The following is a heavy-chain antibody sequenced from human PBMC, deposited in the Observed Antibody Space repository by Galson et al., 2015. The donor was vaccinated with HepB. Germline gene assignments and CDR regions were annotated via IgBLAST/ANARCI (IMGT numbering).Heavy chain of an antibody. J-gene: IGHJ4*02. CDR2: ISAYNGNT. D-gene: IGHD3-10*01. CDR1: GYTFTSYG. Sequence: SVKVSCKASGYTFTSYGISWVRQAPGQGLEWMGWISAYNGNTNYAQKLQGRVTMTTDTSTSTAYMELRSLRSDDTAVYYCATDPYYYGSGRFDYCGQGTLVTVSS. V-gene: IGHV1-18*01. CDR3: ATDPYYYGSGRFDY.